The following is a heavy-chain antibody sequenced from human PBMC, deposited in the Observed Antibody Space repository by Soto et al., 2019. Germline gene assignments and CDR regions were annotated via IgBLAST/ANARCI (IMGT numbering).Heavy chain of an antibody. CDR2: IIPIIGPA. CDR3: ARDLGSTIAGPPRRDTYGWLDP. J-gene: IGHJ5*02. V-gene: IGHV1-69*01. CDR1: GGTFTYYG. D-gene: IGHD3-9*01. Sequence: QVQLVQSGAEVKRPGSSVKLSCKASGGTFTYYGISWVRQAPGQGLEWMGGIIPIIGPATYAQKFQGRLTITADLSTSTAYMELSSLGSEDTALYYCARDLGSTIAGPPRRDTYGWLDPWGQGTLVTVSS.